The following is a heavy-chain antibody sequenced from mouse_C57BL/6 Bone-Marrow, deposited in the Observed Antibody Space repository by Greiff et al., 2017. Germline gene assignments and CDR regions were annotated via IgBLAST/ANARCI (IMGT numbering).Heavy chain of an antibody. Sequence: QVQLQQPGAELVKPGASVKMSCKASGYTFTSYWITWVKQRPGQGLEWIGDIYPGSGSTNYNEKFKSKATLTVDTSSSTAYMQLSSLTSEDSAVYYCAGGGVYYYGSSGYFDVWGTGTTVTVSS. CDR2: IYPGSGST. V-gene: IGHV1-55*01. D-gene: IGHD1-1*01. CDR1: GYTFTSYW. CDR3: AGGGVYYYGSSGYFDV. J-gene: IGHJ1*03.